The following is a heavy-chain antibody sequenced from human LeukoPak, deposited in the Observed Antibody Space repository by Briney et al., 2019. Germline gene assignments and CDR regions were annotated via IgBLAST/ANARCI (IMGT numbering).Heavy chain of an antibody. V-gene: IGHV3-64D*06. CDR1: GLTFSSYA. CDR2: ISTNGGST. Sequence: PGGPLGLSWSASGLTFSSYAMNWVRQAPGKGLDYISAISTNGGSTYYADSVKGRFTISRDNSKNTLYLQMSSLRAEDTAVYYCVKGHDYHYYGMDVWGQGTTVTVSS. CDR3: VKGHDYHYYGMDV. J-gene: IGHJ6*02.